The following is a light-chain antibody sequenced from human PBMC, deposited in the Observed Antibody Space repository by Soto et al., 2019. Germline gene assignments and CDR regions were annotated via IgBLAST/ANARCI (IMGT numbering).Light chain of an antibody. V-gene: IGLV1-40*01. CDR2: GNS. CDR1: SSNIGAGYD. J-gene: IGLJ1*01. Sequence: QSVLTLPPSVSGAPGQRVTISCTGSSSNIGAGYDVHWYQQLPGTAPKLLIYGNSNRPSGVPDRFSGSKSGTSASLAITGLQAEDEADYYCQSYDSSLSAFFGTGTKVTVL. CDR3: QSYDSSLSAF.